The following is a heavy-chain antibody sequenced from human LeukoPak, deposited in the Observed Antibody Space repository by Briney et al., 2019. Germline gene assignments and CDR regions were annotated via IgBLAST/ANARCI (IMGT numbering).Heavy chain of an antibody. CDR2: VFNSGSA. CDR1: GVTINNYY. V-gene: IGHV4-59*01. D-gene: IGHD4-23*01. CDR3: ARRWLLNWFDP. J-gene: IGHJ5*02. Sequence: SETLSLTCSVSGVTINNYYWSWIRQPPGKGLEWIGNVFNSGSANYNPSLKSRVTISVDISKSRFSLKLNSVTAADTAVYYCARRWLLNWFDPWGQGTLVTVSS.